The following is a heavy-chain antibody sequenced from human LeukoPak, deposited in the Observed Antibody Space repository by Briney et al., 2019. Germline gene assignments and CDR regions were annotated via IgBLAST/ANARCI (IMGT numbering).Heavy chain of an antibody. Sequence: GSLRLSCAASGFTFSSYEMNWIRQPAGKGLEWIGRIHTSGSTNYNPSLKSRVTMSVDTSKNQFSLKLSSVTAADTAVYYCARDRYYYDSSGYSLDYWGQGTLVTVSS. CDR3: ARDRYYYDSSGYSLDY. D-gene: IGHD3-22*01. CDR1: GFTFSSYE. J-gene: IGHJ4*02. CDR2: IHTSGST. V-gene: IGHV4-4*07.